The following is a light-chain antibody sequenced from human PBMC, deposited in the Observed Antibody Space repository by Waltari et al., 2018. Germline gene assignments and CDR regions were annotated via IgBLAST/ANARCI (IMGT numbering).Light chain of an antibody. CDR3: QKYERLPAT. V-gene: IGKV3-20*01. CDR2: DAS. Sequence: IVLTQSPGTLSLSPGDRATLSCRASQSVGRSLAWYQQRPGRAPRLLIYDASNRATGIPDRFSGSGFGTDFSLTISRLEPEDFAVYYCQKYERLPATFGQGTKVEIK. J-gene: IGKJ1*01. CDR1: QSVGRS.